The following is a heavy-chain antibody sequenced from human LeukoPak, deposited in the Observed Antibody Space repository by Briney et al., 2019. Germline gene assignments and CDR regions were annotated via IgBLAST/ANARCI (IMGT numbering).Heavy chain of an antibody. V-gene: IGHV1-8*02. CDR3: ARGVSVLRYFDWSKGLVDY. CDR2: MNPNSGNT. CDR1: GYTFTSYY. J-gene: IGHJ4*02. D-gene: IGHD3-9*01. Sequence: ASVKVSCKASGYTFTSYYMHWVRQATGQGLEWMGWMNPNSGNTGYAQKFQGRVTMTRNTYISTAYMELSSLRSEDTAVYYCARGVSVLRYFDWSKGLVDYWGQGTLVTVSS.